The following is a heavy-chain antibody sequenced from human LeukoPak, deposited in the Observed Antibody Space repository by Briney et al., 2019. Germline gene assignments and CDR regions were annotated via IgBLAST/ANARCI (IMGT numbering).Heavy chain of an antibody. V-gene: IGHV3-48*03. CDR3: AKSGSGLDFDY. D-gene: IGHD2-15*01. CDR2: ISSSGSTI. Sequence: GGSLRLSCATSGFTFSGYEMNWVRQAPGKGLEWVSYISSSGSTIYYADSVKGRFTISRDNSKNSLYLQMNSLRTEDTALYYCAKSGSGLDFDYWGQGTLVAVSS. J-gene: IGHJ4*02. CDR1: GFTFSGYE.